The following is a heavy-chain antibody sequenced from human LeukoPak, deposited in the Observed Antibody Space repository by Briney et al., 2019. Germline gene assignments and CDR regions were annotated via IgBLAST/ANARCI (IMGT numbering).Heavy chain of an antibody. Sequence: GGSLRLSCAASGYTLSSYEMNWVRQAPGKGLEWVSYIISSGSTIYYADSVKGRFTISRDNAKNSLYLQMNSLRAEDTAVYYCSREGIAASGGYFDYWGQGTLVTVSS. CDR2: IISSGSTI. CDR1: GYTLSSYE. V-gene: IGHV3-48*03. CDR3: SREGIAASGGYFDY. J-gene: IGHJ4*02. D-gene: IGHD6-13*01.